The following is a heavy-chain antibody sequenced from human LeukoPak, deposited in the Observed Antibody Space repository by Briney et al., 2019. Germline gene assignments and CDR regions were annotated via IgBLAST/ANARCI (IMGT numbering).Heavy chain of an antibody. V-gene: IGHV3-21*01. CDR2: ISSRSNYI. CDR3: ARDYLGFGESGFDY. D-gene: IGHD3-10*01. CDR1: GYSFSDHN. Sequence: PGGSLRLSCAVSGYSFSDHNMNWVRQAPGKGLEGVASISSRSNYIYYADSLKGRVTVSRDNARNSLFLQMPSLRAEDTAVYYCARDYLGFGESGFDYWGQGTQVIVSS. J-gene: IGHJ4*02.